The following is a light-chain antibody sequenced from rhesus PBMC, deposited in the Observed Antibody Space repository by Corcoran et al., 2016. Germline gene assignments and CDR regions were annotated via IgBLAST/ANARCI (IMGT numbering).Light chain of an antibody. V-gene: IGLV2S7*01. J-gene: IGLJ1*01. CDR3: CSYTTSSTYI. CDR2: GVS. CDR1: SSDIGGYNY. Sequence: QSAPTQPPSVSGSPGQSITISFTGTSSDIGGYNYVSWYQQHPGKAPKLMIYGVSTRPSGVSDRFSGSKSGNTASLTISGLQAEDEADYYCCSYTTSSTYIFGAGTRLTVV.